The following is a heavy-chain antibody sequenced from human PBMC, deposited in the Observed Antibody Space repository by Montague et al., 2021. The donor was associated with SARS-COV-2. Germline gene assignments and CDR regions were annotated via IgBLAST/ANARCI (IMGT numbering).Heavy chain of an antibody. J-gene: IGHJ6*02. CDR3: ARDPGDYEGYYYGMDV. V-gene: IGHV3-30*04. CDR2: ISYDGSNK. CDR1: GFTFSSYA. Sequence: SLRLSCAASGFTFSSYAMHWVRQAPGKGLEWVAVISYDGSNKYYADSVKGRFTISRDNSKNTLYLQMNSLRAEDTAVYYCARDPGDYEGYYYGMDVWGQGTTVTVSS. D-gene: IGHD4-17*01.